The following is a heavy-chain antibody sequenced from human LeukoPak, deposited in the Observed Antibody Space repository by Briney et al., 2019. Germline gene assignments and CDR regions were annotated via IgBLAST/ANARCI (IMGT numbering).Heavy chain of an antibody. V-gene: IGHV4-4*07. CDR2: IYSSGTT. CDR3: ARGAYSFDY. Sequence: SETLSLTCTVSGASITGSHWSWLRQSAGKGLEWIERIYSSGTTNYNPSLKSRVTMSLDTSKNQFSLRLSSMTAADTAVYYWARGAYSFDYWGQGTLVTVSS. J-gene: IGHJ4*02. CDR1: GASITGSH.